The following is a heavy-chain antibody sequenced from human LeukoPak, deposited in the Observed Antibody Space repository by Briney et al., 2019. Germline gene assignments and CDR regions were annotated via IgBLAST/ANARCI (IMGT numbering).Heavy chain of an antibody. CDR3: AASALYYDFWSGYYINWFDP. CDR2: INPNSGGT. D-gene: IGHD3-3*01. J-gene: IGHJ5*02. Sequence: ASVKVSCKASGYTFTGYYMHWVRQAPGQGLERMGRINPNSGGTNYAQKFQGRVTMTRDTSISTACMELSRLRSDDTAVYYCAASALYYDFWSGYYINWFDPWGQGTLVTVSS. CDR1: GYTFTGYY. V-gene: IGHV1-2*06.